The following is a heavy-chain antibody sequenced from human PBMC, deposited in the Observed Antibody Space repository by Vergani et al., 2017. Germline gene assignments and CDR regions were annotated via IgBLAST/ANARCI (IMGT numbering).Heavy chain of an antibody. Sequence: QVQLQQWGGGPLKPSETLSLTCVVNGGSFTSYYWTWIRQSPGEGLEWVGDIDHTGRPDYNPSLNSRLTMSVDKSRNQCSLTLNSVTATDTAIYFCARVNTETNGHLYYYYYMDVWGQGTAVTVS. CDR2: IDHTGRP. D-gene: IGHD4-11*01. CDR3: ARVNTETNGHLYYYYYMDV. CDR1: GGSFTSYY. J-gene: IGHJ6*03. V-gene: IGHV4-34*01.